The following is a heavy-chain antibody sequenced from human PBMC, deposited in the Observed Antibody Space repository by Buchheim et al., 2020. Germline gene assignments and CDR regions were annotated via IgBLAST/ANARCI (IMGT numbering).Heavy chain of an antibody. V-gene: IGHV1-8*01. CDR1: GYTVTSYD. D-gene: IGHD3-10*01. Sequence: QVQLVQSGAEVKTPGASVKVSCKASGYTVTSYDINWVRQATGRGLEWMGGMNPNSGNTGYAQKFQGRVTMTRDTSISTVYMELSSLRSEDTAVYYCAREVSMIRGLFNYWGQGTL. CDR3: AREVSMIRGLFNY. CDR2: MNPNSGNT. J-gene: IGHJ4*02.